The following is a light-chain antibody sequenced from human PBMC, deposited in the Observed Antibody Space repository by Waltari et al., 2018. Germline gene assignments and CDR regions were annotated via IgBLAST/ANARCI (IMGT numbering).Light chain of an antibody. J-gene: IGKJ4*01. Sequence: DIVMTQSPDSLAVSRAERATINCNSRQSVLYSSNNKNYLAWYQQKPGQPPKLLIYWASTRESGVPDRFSGSGSGTDFTLTISSLQAEDVAVYYCQQYYSTPLTFGGGTKVEIK. CDR3: QQYYSTPLT. CDR2: WAS. CDR1: QSVLYSSNNKNY. V-gene: IGKV4-1*01.